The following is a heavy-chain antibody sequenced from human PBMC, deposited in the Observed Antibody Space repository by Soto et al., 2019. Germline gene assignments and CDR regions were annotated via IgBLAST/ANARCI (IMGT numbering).Heavy chain of an antibody. CDR2: INPSGSKT. Sequence: QVQLVQSGAGVKKPGASVKVSCKASGYSFDAFYMHWVRQAPGQGLEWLGIINPSGSKTSYAPKFKGRVTMTRDTTTRTVYMELSSLTADDTAVYYCVTYYGDQPRFDPWGQGTLVTVSS. CDR3: VTYYGDQPRFDP. D-gene: IGHD4-17*01. J-gene: IGHJ5*02. V-gene: IGHV1-46*02. CDR1: GYSFDAFY.